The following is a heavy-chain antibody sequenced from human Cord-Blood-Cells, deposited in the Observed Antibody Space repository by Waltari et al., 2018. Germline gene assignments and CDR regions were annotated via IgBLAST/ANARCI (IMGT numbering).Heavy chain of an antibody. Sequence: QVQLVGSGGGVGQPGRSLSLSCAASGFTFSSYGMHWVRQAPGKGLEWVAVISYDGSNKYYADSVKGRFTISRDNSKNTLYLQMNSLRAEDTAVYYCASGSYYFDYWGQGTLVTVSS. D-gene: IGHD1-26*01. CDR2: ISYDGSNK. CDR3: ASGSYYFDY. CDR1: GFTFSSYG. J-gene: IGHJ4*02. V-gene: IGHV3-30*03.